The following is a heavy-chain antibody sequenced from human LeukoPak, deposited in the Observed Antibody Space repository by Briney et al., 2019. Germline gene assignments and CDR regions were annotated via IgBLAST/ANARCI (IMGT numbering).Heavy chain of an antibody. J-gene: IGHJ3*02. CDR2: IYPGDSDT. V-gene: IGHV5-51*01. D-gene: IGHD3-9*01. Sequence: GESLKISCKGSGYSFTSYWIGWVRQMPGKGLEWMGIIYPGDSDTRYSPSFQGQVTISADKSISTAYLQWGSLKASDTAMYYCARPRGDDILTGGRGWGWAFDIWGQGTMVTVSS. CDR1: GYSFTSYW. CDR3: ARPRGDDILTGGRGWGWAFDI.